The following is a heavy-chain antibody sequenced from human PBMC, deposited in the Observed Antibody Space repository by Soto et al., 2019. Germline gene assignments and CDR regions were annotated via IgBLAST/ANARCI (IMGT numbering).Heavy chain of an antibody. CDR1: GFSFTNYY. Sequence: GASVKVSCKASGFSFTNYYIHWVRQAPGQGLEWMGIINPSGGSTSYAQKFQGRVTMTRDTSTSTVYMELSSLTSEDTAVYYCARDRDWFDPWGQGTLVTVSS. CDR3: ARDRDWFDP. CDR2: INPSGGST. V-gene: IGHV1-46*01. J-gene: IGHJ5*02.